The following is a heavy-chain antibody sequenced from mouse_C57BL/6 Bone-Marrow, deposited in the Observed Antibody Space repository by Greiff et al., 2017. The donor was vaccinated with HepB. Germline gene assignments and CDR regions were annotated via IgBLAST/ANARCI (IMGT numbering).Heavy chain of an antibody. D-gene: IGHD1-1*01. CDR3: ARDYYGSSHWYFDV. V-gene: IGHV1-4*01. J-gene: IGHJ1*03. CDR1: GYTFTSYT. Sequence: VQLQQSGAELARPGASVKMSCKASGYTFTSYTMHWVNQRPGQGLEWIGYINPSSGYTKYNQKFKDKATLTADKSSSTAYMQLSSLTSEDSAVYYCARDYYGSSHWYFDVWGTGTTVTVSS. CDR2: INPSSGYT.